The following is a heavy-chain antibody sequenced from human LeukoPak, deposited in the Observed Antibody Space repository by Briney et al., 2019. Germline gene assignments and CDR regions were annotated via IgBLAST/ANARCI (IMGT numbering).Heavy chain of an antibody. D-gene: IGHD3-3*01. CDR2: INWNGGST. V-gene: IGHV3-20*04. J-gene: IGHJ4*02. CDR3: ARDQFGVIIVSSQYYFDY. CDR1: GFTFDDYG. Sequence: GGSLRLSCAASGFTFDDYGMSWVRQAPGKGLEWVSGINWNGGSTGYADSVKGRFTISRDNAKNSLYLQMNSLRAEDTALYYCARDQFGVIIVSSQYYFDYWGQGTLVTVSS.